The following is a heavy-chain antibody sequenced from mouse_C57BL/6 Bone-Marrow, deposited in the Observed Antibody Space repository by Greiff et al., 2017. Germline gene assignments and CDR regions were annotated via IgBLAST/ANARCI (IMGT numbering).Heavy chain of an antibody. CDR1: GYTFTSYW. CDR3: TRLQTAQATFDY. V-gene: IGHV1-5*01. J-gene: IGHJ2*01. Sequence: VQLQQSGTVLARPGASVKMSCKTSGYTFTSYWMHWVTQRPGQGLEWIGAIYPGNSDTSYNQKFKGKAKLTAVTSASPAYMELSSLTNEDSAVYYCTRLQTAQATFDYWGQGTTLTVSS. D-gene: IGHD3-2*02. CDR2: IYPGNSDT.